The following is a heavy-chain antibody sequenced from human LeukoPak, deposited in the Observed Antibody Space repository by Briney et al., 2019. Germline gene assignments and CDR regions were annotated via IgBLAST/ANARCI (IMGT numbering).Heavy chain of an antibody. CDR2: IGGSGSHT. J-gene: IGHJ4*02. CDR3: ARDERSIQFNF. CDR1: GFTVSSNY. V-gene: IGHV3-53*01. D-gene: IGHD5-24*01. Sequence: GGSLRLSCAASGFTVSSNYMSWVRQAPGKGLEWVSGIGGSGSHTYYADSVKGRFTISRDNSKNTMYLHMNSLRAEDTALYFCARDERSIQFNFWGQGTLVTVSS.